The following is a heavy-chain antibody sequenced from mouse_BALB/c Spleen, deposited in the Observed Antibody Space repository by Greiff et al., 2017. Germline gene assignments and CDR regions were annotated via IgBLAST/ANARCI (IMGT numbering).Heavy chain of an antibody. CDR1: GYTFSSYW. CDR2: ILPGSGST. V-gene: IGHV1-9*01. Sequence: QVQLQQSGAELMKPGASVKISCKATGYTFSSYWIEWVKQRPGHGLEWIGEILPGSGSTNYNEKFKGKATFTADTSSNTAYMQLSSLTSEDSAVYYCARGVRRGGFDYWGQGTTLTVSS. J-gene: IGHJ2*01. CDR3: ARGVRRGGFDY.